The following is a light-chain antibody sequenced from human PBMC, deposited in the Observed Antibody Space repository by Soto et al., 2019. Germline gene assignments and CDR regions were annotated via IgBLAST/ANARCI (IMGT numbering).Light chain of an antibody. J-gene: IGLJ1*01. CDR3: CSYAGSSTLYV. V-gene: IGLV2-23*01. CDR2: EGS. Sequence: QSALTQPDSVSGSPGQSITISCTGTSSDVGSYNLVSWYQQHPGKAPKLMIYEGSKRPSGVSNRFSGSKSGNTASLTISGLQAEDDADYYCCSYAGSSTLYVFGTGTKLTVL. CDR1: SSDVGSYNL.